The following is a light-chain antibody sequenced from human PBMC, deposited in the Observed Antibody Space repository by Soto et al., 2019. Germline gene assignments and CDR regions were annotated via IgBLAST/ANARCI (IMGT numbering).Light chain of an antibody. CDR2: GAS. V-gene: IGKV3-20*01. J-gene: IGKJ1*01. Sequence: EIVLTQSPGTLSLSPGERATLSCRASQSVSSSYLAWYQQKPGQAPRLLIYGASSRATGIPDRFSGXXSGXXFTLTISRLEPEDFAVYYCQQYGSSPRTFGQGTKVEIK. CDR1: QSVSSSY. CDR3: QQYGSSPRT.